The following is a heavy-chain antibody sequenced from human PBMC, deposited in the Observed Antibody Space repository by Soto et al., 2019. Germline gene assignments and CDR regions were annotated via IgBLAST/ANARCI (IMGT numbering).Heavy chain of an antibody. Sequence: SETLSLTCTVSSASISSSSYTWGWIRQPPGKGLEWIGSIYYSGTTYYNPSLNSRVTVSVDTSKNQFSLKLKSVTAADTAVYYCARGEWFVRGYGMDVWGRGTTVTVSS. D-gene: IGHD3-3*01. J-gene: IGHJ6*02. CDR2: IYYSGTT. V-gene: IGHV4-39*07. CDR3: ARGEWFVRGYGMDV. CDR1: SASISSSSYT.